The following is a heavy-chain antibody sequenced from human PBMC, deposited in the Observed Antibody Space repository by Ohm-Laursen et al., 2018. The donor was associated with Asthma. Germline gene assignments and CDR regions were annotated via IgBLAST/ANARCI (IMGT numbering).Heavy chain of an antibody. V-gene: IGHV1-69*17. J-gene: IGHJ4*02. Sequence: ESSVKVSCKASGGTFSSYAISWVRQAPGQGLEWMGGIIPIFGIANYAQKFQGRVTMTRDTSTSTVYMELSSLRSEDTAVYYCARVAATMGYDYWGQGTLVTVSS. CDR3: ARVAATMGYDY. CDR2: IIPIFGIA. D-gene: IGHD5-24*01. CDR1: GGTFSSYA.